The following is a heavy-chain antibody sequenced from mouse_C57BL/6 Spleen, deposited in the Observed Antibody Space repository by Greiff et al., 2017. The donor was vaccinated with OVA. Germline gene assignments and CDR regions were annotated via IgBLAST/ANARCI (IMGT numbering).Heavy chain of an antibody. CDR2: ISYDGSN. V-gene: IGHV3-6*01. CDR1: GYSITSGYY. Sequence: EVKLMESGPGLVKPSQSLSLTCSVTGYSITSGYYWNWIRQFPGNKLEWMGYISYDGSNNYNPSLKNRISITRDTSKNQFFLKLNSVTTEDTATYYCARADDLYAMDYWGQGTSVTVSS. CDR3: ARADDLYAMDY. J-gene: IGHJ4*01. D-gene: IGHD2-3*01.